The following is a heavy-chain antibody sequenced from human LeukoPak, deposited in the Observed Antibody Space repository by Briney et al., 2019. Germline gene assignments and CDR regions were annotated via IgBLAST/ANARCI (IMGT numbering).Heavy chain of an antibody. D-gene: IGHD6-19*01. CDR3: ARVNGGTSSGWRGVVDY. CDR1: GDSISTFY. J-gene: IGHJ4*02. V-gene: IGHV4-59*08. Sequence: SETLSLTCTVSGDSISTFYWNWIRQPPGQGLEWIGHIYYSGSTNYNPSLKSRVTISVDTSKNQFSLKLSSVTAADTAVYYCARVNGGTSSGWRGVVDYWGQGTLVTVSS. CDR2: IYYSGST.